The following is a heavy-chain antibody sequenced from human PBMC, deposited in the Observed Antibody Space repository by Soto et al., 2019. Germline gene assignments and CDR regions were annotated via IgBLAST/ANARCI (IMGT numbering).Heavy chain of an antibody. Sequence: EVQLVESGGGLVQPGRSLRLSCAASGFTFDDYAMHWVRQAPGKGLEWVSGISWNSGSIGYADSVKGRFTISRDNAKNSLYLQMNSLRAEDTALYYCAKGGSNTVRYYFDYWGQGTLVTVSS. J-gene: IGHJ4*02. CDR2: ISWNSGSI. D-gene: IGHD4-17*01. CDR3: AKGGSNTVRYYFDY. CDR1: GFTFDDYA. V-gene: IGHV3-9*01.